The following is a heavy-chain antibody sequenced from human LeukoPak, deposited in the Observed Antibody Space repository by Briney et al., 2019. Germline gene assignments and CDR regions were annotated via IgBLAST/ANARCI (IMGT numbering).Heavy chain of an antibody. Sequence: GGSLRLSCAASGFTFSKYWMQWVRQAPGKGLVWVSHKNFDGSTTTYADSVRGRFTISRDNAKNTLYLQMNSLRAEDTAVYYCARSDEAAFWSGYYFDYWGQGTLVTVSS. CDR2: KNFDGSTT. CDR3: ARSDEAAFWSGYYFDY. D-gene: IGHD3-3*01. V-gene: IGHV3-74*01. J-gene: IGHJ4*02. CDR1: GFTFSKYW.